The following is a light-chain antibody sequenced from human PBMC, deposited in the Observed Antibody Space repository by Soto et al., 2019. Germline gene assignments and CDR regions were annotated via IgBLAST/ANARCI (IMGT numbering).Light chain of an antibody. CDR3: QQSFDTPYT. J-gene: IGKJ2*01. V-gene: IGKV1-39*01. Sequence: DIPMTQSPSSLSASVGDRVSITCRASETISSNYLNWYQQKPGKAPKLLVYAASILHAGVPSRFTGSGFDTDFTLTISSLQPEDFAMYYCQQSFDTPYTFGQGTKVEI. CDR2: AAS. CDR1: ETISSNY.